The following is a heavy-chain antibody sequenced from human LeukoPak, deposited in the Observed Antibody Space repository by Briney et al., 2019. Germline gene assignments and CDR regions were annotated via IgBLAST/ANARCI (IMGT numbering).Heavy chain of an antibody. Sequence: PSETLSLTCTVSGGSISSYYWSWIRQPPGKGLEWIGYIYYSGSTNYNPSLKSRVTISVDTSKNQFSLKLSSVTAADTAVYYCARAGGYSSSFPFDYWGQGTLVTVSS. V-gene: IGHV4-59*01. D-gene: IGHD6-6*01. CDR2: IYYSGST. J-gene: IGHJ4*02. CDR1: GGSISSYY. CDR3: ARAGGYSSSFPFDY.